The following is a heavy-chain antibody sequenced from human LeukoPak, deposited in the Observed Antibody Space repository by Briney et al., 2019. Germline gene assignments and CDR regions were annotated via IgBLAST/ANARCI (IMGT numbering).Heavy chain of an antibody. D-gene: IGHD6-19*01. J-gene: IGHJ5*02. CDR2: ITVSGDT. CDR3: AKVVRIAVAGARFDP. CDR1: GFNFSSYA. V-gene: IGHV3-23*01. Sequence: QPGGSLRLSCAASGFNFSSYAMTWVRQAPGKGLEWVSTITVSGDTYYADSVKGRFTISRDNSKNTLYLQMNSLRAEDTAVYYCAKVVRIAVAGARFDPWGQGTLVTVSS.